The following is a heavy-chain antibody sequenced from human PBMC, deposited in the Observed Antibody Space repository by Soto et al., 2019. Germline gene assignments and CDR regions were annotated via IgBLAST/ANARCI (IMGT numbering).Heavy chain of an antibody. Sequence: QVQLVESGGGVVQPGRSLRLSCAASGFTFSGYGLYWVRQAPGKGLEWVALISYDGSNKLYADSVKGRFTISRDNSKNTLDLQRNSLRDEDTAVYYCARDRCYGGYCYLGYLDYWGQGTLVTVSS. CDR2: ISYDGSNK. D-gene: IGHD2-21*02. CDR1: GFTFSGYG. J-gene: IGHJ4*02. CDR3: ARDRCYGGYCYLGYLDY. V-gene: IGHV3-33*01.